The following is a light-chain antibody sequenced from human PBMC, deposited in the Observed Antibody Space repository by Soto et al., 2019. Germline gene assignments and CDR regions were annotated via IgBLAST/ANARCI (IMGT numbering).Light chain of an antibody. V-gene: IGKV1-5*03. Sequence: DIEMTQSPSTLSASVGDRVTITCRATQSLNIWLAWYQQKPGKAPKLLISKASSLESGVPSRYSGSGSGTEFSLTISSLQPEDFATSYCQQYKAYSYTFGQGTKLEMK. CDR3: QQYKAYSYT. CDR2: KAS. CDR1: QSLNIW. J-gene: IGKJ2*01.